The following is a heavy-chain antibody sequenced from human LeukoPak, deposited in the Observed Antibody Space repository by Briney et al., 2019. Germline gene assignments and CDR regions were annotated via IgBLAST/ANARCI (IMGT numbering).Heavy chain of an antibody. CDR3: ARGSGLSYFAQYFQH. J-gene: IGHJ1*01. Sequence: PGGSLRLSCAASGFTFSSYAMNWVRQAPGKGLEWVAVISYDGSNKYYADSVKGRFTISRDNSKNTLYLQMNSLRAEDTAVCYCARGSGLSYFAQYFQHWGQGTLVTVSS. D-gene: IGHD3-3*01. CDR1: GFTFSSYA. V-gene: IGHV3-30*04. CDR2: ISYDGSNK.